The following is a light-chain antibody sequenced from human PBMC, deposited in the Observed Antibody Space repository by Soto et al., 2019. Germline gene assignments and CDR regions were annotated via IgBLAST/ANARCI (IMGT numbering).Light chain of an antibody. V-gene: IGKV3-15*01. CDR2: GAS. Sequence: EIVLTQSPGTLSLSPGERATLSCMASQTISTRFVAWYQQKPGQAPRLLIYGASTRATGIPARFSGSGSGTEFTLTISSLQSEDFAVYYCQQYNNWPPWTFGQGTKVEIK. CDR1: QTISTR. CDR3: QQYNNWPPWT. J-gene: IGKJ1*01.